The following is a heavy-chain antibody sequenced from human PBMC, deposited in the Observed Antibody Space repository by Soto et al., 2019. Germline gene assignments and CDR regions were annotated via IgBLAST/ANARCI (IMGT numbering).Heavy chain of an antibody. CDR3: ARDFAGDAFDI. V-gene: IGHV3-53*01. D-gene: IGHD2-21*01. CDR2: IYSGGST. Sequence: PGGSLRLSCAASGFTVSSNYMSWVRQAPGKGLEWVSVIYSGGSTYYADSVKGRFTISRDNSKNTLYLQMNSLRAEDTAVYYCARDFAGDAFDIWGQGTMVTVSS. CDR1: GFTVSSNY. J-gene: IGHJ3*02.